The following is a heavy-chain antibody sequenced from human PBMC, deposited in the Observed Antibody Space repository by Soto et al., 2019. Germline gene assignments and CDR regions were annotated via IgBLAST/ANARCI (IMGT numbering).Heavy chain of an antibody. CDR2: ISSSSSYI. D-gene: IGHD6-6*01. CDR1: GFTFSSYS. CDR3: ARDPSSSYYYYMDV. Sequence: GSLRLSCAASGFTFSSYSMNWVRQAPGKGLEWVSSISSSSSYIYYADSVKGRFTISRDNAKNSLYLQMNSLRAEDTAVYYCARDPSSSYYYYMDVWGKGTTVTVSS. V-gene: IGHV3-21*01. J-gene: IGHJ6*03.